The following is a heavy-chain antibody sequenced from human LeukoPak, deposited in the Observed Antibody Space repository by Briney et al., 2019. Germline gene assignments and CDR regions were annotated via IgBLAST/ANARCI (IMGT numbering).Heavy chain of an antibody. CDR2: IKDRIDGGTT. J-gene: IGHJ4*02. V-gene: IGHV3-15*01. Sequence: GGSLRLSCVASGFSFTSAWMVWVRQAPGKGLEWVGRIKDRIDGGTTDLAAPVKGRFTISRDDSRSTVYLQMDSLKSEDTAMYYCTTGFSHFDLSSEYYSYWGLGTLVSVSS. CDR3: TTGFSHFDLSSEYYSY. D-gene: IGHD3-3*01. CDR1: GFSFTSAW.